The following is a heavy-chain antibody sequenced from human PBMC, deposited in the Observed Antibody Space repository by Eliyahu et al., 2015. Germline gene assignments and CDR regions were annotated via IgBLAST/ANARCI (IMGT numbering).Heavy chain of an antibody. J-gene: IGHJ3*02. D-gene: IGHD6-19*01. CDR1: GFSLSTSGVS. CDR2: IYCDDDN. CDR3: AHRXAVAAAFDI. Sequence: QITLKESGPTLVKPRQTLTLICTFSGFSLSTSGVSVGWIRQPPGXALEWLALIYCDDDNRHSPSLKSRLTITKDTSKSQVVLTMTNMDPVDTATYYCAHRXAVAAAFDIWGQGTMVTVSS. V-gene: IGHV2-5*02.